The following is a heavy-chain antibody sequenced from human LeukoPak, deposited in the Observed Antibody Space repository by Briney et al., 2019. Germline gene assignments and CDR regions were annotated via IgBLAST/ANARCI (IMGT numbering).Heavy chain of an antibody. J-gene: IGHJ6*04. V-gene: IGHV3-23*01. CDR3: AELGITMIGGV. Sequence: GGSLRLSCAASGFTFSSYAMSWVRQAPGKGLEWVSAISGSSGNTYYADSVKGRFTISRDNAKNSLYLQMNSLRAEDTAVYYCAELGITMIGGVWGKGTTVTISS. CDR2: ISGSSGNT. D-gene: IGHD3-10*02. CDR1: GFTFSSYA.